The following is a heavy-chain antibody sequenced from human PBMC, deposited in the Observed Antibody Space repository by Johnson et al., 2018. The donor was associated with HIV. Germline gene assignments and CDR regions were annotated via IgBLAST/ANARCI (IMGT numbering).Heavy chain of an antibody. D-gene: IGHD2-15*01. V-gene: IGHV3-30*18. CDR3: AKLVVMVVDALVNDDFDI. CDR2: ISYDGRNE. Sequence: QVQLVESGGGLVRPGGSLRLSCAASGFTFSSYAMHWVRQAPGKGLEWVAVISYDGRNEKYADSVKGRFTISRDNSKNTLSLQMNSLRVEDTAVYYCAKLVVMVVDALVNDDFDIWGQGTMVIVSS. CDR1: GFTFSSYA. J-gene: IGHJ3*02.